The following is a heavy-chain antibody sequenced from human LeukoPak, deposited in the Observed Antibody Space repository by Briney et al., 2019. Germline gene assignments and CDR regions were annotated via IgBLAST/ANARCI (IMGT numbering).Heavy chain of an antibody. V-gene: IGHV1-69*13. Sequence: SVKVSCKASGGTFSSYAISWVRQAPGQGPEWMGGIIPIFGTANYAQKFQGRVTITADESTSTAYMELSSLRSEDTAVYYCAREAGWNTYYYGMDVWGKGTTVTVSS. D-gene: IGHD1/OR15-1a*01. CDR1: GGTFSSYA. CDR3: AREAGWNTYYYGMDV. CDR2: IIPIFGTA. J-gene: IGHJ6*04.